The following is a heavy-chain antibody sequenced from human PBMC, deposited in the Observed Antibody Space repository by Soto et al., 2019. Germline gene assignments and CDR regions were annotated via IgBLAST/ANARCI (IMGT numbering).Heavy chain of an antibody. J-gene: IGHJ5*02. CDR3: ARRRALVARPDWFDP. CDR2: IYYRGTA. CDR1: GGSIRSSSYY. Sequence: SETLSLTCTVSGGSIRSSSYYWGWVRQPPGKGLEWIGSIYYRGTAYYNPSLQSRVSMSVDTSKNQFSLKMNSLISADTAVYFCARRRALVARPDWFDPWGQGILVTVSS. D-gene: IGHD6-6*01. V-gene: IGHV4-39*01.